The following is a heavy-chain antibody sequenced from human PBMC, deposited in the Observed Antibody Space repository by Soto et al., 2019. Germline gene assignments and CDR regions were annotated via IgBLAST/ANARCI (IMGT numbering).Heavy chain of an antibody. CDR2: ISSSGNTI. CDR1: GFIFSDYE. Sequence: GGSLRLSCAASGFIFSDYEMNWVRQAPGKGLEWVSYISSSGNTIYYGDSVKGRFTISRDNAKNSLSLQMNSLRAEDTAVYYCAKATATGGGAFDICGQGTMVTVSS. CDR3: AKATATGGGAFDI. J-gene: IGHJ3*02. D-gene: IGHD2-8*02. V-gene: IGHV3-48*03.